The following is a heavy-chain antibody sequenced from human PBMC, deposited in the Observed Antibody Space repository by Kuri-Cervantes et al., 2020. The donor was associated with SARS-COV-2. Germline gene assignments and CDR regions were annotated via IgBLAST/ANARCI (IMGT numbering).Heavy chain of an antibody. D-gene: IGHD6-13*01. CDR1: GFTFDDYA. CDR2: ISWNSVSI. Sequence: SLKISCAASGFTFDDYAMHWVRQAPGKGLEWVSGISWNSVSIGYADSVKGRFTISRDNAKNSLYLQINSLRAEDTALYYCAKDGSSSWTGYFQHWGQGTLVTVSS. J-gene: IGHJ1*01. CDR3: AKDGSSSWTGYFQH. V-gene: IGHV3-9*01.